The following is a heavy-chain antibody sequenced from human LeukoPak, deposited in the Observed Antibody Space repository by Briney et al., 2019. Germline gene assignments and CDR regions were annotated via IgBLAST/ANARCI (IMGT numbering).Heavy chain of an antibody. V-gene: IGHV3-72*01. Sequence: GGSLRLSCAASGFTFSDHYMDWVRQAPGEGLEWVGRSRNKANGYTTEYAASVKGRFTISRDDSKNSLYLQMNSLRAEDTAVYYCAKGQTWASVYFDSWGQGTLVTVSS. CDR2: SRNKANGYTT. J-gene: IGHJ4*02. CDR3: AKGQTWASVYFDS. CDR1: GFTFSDHY. D-gene: IGHD7-27*01.